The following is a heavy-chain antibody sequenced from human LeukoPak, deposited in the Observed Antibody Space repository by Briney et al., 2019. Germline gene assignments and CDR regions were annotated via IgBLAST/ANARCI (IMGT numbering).Heavy chain of an antibody. J-gene: IGHJ6*03. D-gene: IGHD4-17*01. V-gene: IGHV3-7*01. CDR2: IKQDGSEK. CDR3: AREWGLTQTTVTTNYYYYYMDV. CDR1: GFTFSSYW. Sequence: GGSLRLSCAASGFTFSSYWMSWVRQAPGKGLEWVANIKQDGSEKYYVDSVKGRFTISRDNAKNSLYLQMNSLRAEDTAVYYCAREWGLTQTTVTTNYYYYYMDVWGKGTTVTVSS.